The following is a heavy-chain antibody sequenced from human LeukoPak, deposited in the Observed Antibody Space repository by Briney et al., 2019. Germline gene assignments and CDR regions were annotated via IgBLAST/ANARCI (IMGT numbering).Heavy chain of an antibody. CDR3: ARVLSLSIAAAGPFDY. V-gene: IGHV6-1*01. CDR1: GDSVSSNSAA. J-gene: IGHJ4*02. CDR2: TYYRSKWYN. D-gene: IGHD6-13*01. Sequence: SQTLSLTCAISGDSVSSNSAAWNWIRQSPSRGLEWLGRTYYRSKWYNAYAVSVKSRITINPATSKNQFSLQLTSVTPEDTAVYYCARVLSLSIAAAGPFDYWGQGTLVTVSS.